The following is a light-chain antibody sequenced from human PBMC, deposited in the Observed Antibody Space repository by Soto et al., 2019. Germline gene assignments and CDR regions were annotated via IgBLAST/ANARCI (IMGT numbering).Light chain of an antibody. J-gene: IGLJ2*01. CDR3: AAWDGSLNVVL. CDR2: STN. CDR1: SSHIGTNT. V-gene: IGLV1-44*01. Sequence: QSSLTQPPSTSGAPRPRVTISFFWSSSHIGTNTVNWYQQLPGSAPQLLLYSTNQRPSGVPGRFSGSKSGTSASLAISGLQSDDEADYYCAAWDGSLNVVLFGGGTKVTVL.